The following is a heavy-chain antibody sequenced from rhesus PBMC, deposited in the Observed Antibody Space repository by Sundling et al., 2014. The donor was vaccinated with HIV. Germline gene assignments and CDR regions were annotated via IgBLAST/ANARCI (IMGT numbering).Heavy chain of an antibody. D-gene: IGHD2-2*01. CDR3: AREWGYCTSTTCYATMSTDRYGLDS. V-gene: IGHV4-173*01. CDR2: GAGRGGNS. Sequence: QVQLQESGPGLVKPSETLSLTCAVSGVSISNHFWNWIRQPPGKGLEWIGRGAGRGGNSDYSPSLKSRVAISTDMSKNHLSLRLTSVTAADTAVYYCAREWGYCTSTTCYATMSTDRYGLDSWGQGVVVTVSS. J-gene: IGHJ6*01. CDR1: GVSISNHF.